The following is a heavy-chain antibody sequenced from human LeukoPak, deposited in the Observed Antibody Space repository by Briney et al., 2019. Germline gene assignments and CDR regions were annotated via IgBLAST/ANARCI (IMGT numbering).Heavy chain of an antibody. J-gene: IGHJ4*02. CDR1: GFTFSNYG. V-gene: IGHV3-30*03. CDR3: ARRSTGGGLFDY. CDR2: ISYDGSNK. Sequence: GGSLRLSCAASGFTFSNYGLHWVRQAPGKGLEWVAVISYDGSNKYYADSVKGRFTISRDKSKNTLYLQMSSLRAEDTAVYYCARRSTGGGLFDYWGQGTLVTVSS. D-gene: IGHD3-10*01.